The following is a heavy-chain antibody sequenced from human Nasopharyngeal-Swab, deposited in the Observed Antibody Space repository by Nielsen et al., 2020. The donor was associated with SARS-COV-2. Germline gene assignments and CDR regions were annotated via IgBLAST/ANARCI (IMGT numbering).Heavy chain of an antibody. V-gene: IGHV3-9*01. J-gene: IGHJ5*02. CDR3: AKDYHYDFGTNWFDP. CDR2: ISWNSGSI. D-gene: IGHD3-3*01. CDR1: GFTFDDYA. Sequence: GGSPRLSCAASGFTFDDYAMHWVRQAPGKGLEWVSGISWNSGSIGYADSVKGRFTISRDNAKNSLYLQMNSLRAEDTALYYCAKDYHYDFGTNWFDPWGQGTLVTVSS.